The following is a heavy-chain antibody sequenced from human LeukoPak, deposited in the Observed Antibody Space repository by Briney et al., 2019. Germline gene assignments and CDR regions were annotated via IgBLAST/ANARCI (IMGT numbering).Heavy chain of an antibody. J-gene: IGHJ4*02. D-gene: IGHD6-13*01. CDR1: GCSISSYY. CDR2: IYYSGST. CDR3: ARVQYSSSYSPPYFDY. V-gene: IGHV4-59*01. Sequence: SETLSLTCTVSGCSISSYYWSWIRQPPGKGLEWIGYIYYSGSTNYNPSLKSRVTISVDTSKNQFSLKLSSVTAADTAVYYCARVQYSSSYSPPYFDYWGQGTLVTVSS.